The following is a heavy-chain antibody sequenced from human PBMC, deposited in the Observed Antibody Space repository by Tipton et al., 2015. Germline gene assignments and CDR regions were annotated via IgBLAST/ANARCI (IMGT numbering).Heavy chain of an antibody. J-gene: IGHJ4*02. D-gene: IGHD5-12*01. CDR3: ARSGGYGWDF. CDR2: IKPDGSES. CDR1: GFTFTNYT. Sequence: SLRLSCAASGFTFTNYTMNWVRQAPGKGLEWVANIKPDGSESYYLDSVKGRFTFFRDNAKNSLHLQLNNLRAEDTAVYYCARSGGYGWDFWGQGTLVTVSS. V-gene: IGHV3-7*01.